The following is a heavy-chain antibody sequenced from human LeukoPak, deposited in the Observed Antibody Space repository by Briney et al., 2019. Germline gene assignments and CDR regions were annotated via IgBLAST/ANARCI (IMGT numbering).Heavy chain of an antibody. CDR1: GFPFSSYS. D-gene: IGHD3-10*01. J-gene: IGHJ6*02. CDR3: ARDWGVREYYGMDV. V-gene: IGHV3-21*01. CDR2: ISSSSSYI. Sequence: MSGGPVRLSCAPSGFPFSSYSMNWVRQAPGKGLEGVSSISSSSSYIYYADSVKGRFTISRDNAKNSLYLQMNSLRAEDTAVYYCARDWGVREYYGMDVWGQGTTVTVSS.